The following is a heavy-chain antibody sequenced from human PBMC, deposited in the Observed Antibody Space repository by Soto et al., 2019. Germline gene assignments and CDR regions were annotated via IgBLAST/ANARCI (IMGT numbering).Heavy chain of an antibody. CDR3: AREESSSGWDYYFDY. CDR2: ISAYNGNT. J-gene: IGHJ4*02. CDR1: GYTFTSYG. D-gene: IGHD6-19*01. Sequence: ASVKVSCKASGYTFTSYGISWVRQAPGQGLEWMGWISAYNGNTNYAQKLQGRVTMTTDTPTSTAYMELRSLRSDDTAVYYCAREESSSGWDYYFDYWGQGTLVIVSS. V-gene: IGHV1-18*01.